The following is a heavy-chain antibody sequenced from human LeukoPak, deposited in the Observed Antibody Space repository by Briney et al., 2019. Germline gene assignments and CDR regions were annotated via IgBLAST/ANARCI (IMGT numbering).Heavy chain of an antibody. CDR1: GFTFSSYS. V-gene: IGHV3-21*01. CDR3: ARDPFQEWELKTLDY. D-gene: IGHD1-26*01. J-gene: IGHJ4*02. CDR2: IRSSSSYI. Sequence: GGSLRLSCAASGFTFSSYSMNWVRQAPGKGLEWVSFIRSSSSYIYYADSVKGRFTISRDNAKNSLYLQMNSLRADDTAVYYCARDPFQEWELKTLDYWGQGTLVTVSS.